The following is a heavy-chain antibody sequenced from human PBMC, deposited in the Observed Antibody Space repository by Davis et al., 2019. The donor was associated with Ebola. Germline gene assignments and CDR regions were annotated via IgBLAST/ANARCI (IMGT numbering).Heavy chain of an antibody. CDR1: GGSISSYY. V-gene: IGHV4-59*12. Sequence: SETLSLACTVSGGSISSYYWSWIRQPPGKGLEWIGYIYYSGSTNYNPSLKSRVTISVDTSKNQFSLKLSSVTAADTAVYHCARWGMDVWGQGTTVTVSS. J-gene: IGHJ6*02. CDR2: IYYSGST. CDR3: ARWGMDV.